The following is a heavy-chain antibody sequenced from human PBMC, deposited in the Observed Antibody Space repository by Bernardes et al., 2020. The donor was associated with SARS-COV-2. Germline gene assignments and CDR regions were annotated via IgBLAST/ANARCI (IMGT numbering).Heavy chain of an antibody. D-gene: IGHD3-22*01. CDR1: GFTFDDSA. Sequence: SLRLSCAASGFTFDDSAMHWVRQAPGQGLAWVSGISWNSGSIGYADSVKGRFTISRDNAKNSLYLQMNSLRAEDTALYYCAKDNYYDSSGYYFGGAFDIWGQGTMVTGSS. J-gene: IGHJ3*02. V-gene: IGHV3-9*01. CDR3: AKDNYYDSSGYYFGGAFDI. CDR2: ISWNSGSI.